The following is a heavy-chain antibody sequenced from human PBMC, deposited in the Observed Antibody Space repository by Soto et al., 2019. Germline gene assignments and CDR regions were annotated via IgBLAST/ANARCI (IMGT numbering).Heavy chain of an antibody. CDR2: ITASGGTR. V-gene: IGHV3-23*01. J-gene: IGHJ4*02. Sequence: EVQLLESGGGLAQPGGSLRLSCADSGFTFSNYAMSWVRQAPGKGLEWVSAITASGGTRYYADSVKGRFTISRDNAKNSLYLQMNSLRVDDMAVYYCARDSKLSGNFFPSDYWGRGTLVTVSS. CDR1: GFTFSNYA. D-gene: IGHD1-26*01. CDR3: ARDSKLSGNFFPSDY.